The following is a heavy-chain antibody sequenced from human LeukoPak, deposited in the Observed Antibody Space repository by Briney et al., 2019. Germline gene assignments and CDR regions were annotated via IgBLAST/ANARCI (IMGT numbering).Heavy chain of an antibody. Sequence: PGRSLRLSCAASGFTFSSSGMHWVRQAPGKGLEWAAIISYDGSNKYYADSVKGRFTISRDNSKNTLYLQMNSLRGEDTAVYYCAKDRSSSWAIDYWGQGILVTVSS. CDR1: GFTFSSSG. D-gene: IGHD6-13*01. V-gene: IGHV3-30*18. J-gene: IGHJ4*02. CDR2: ISYDGSNK. CDR3: AKDRSSSWAIDY.